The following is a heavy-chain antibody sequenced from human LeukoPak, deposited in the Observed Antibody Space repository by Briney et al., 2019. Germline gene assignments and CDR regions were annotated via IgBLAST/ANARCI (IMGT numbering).Heavy chain of an antibody. D-gene: IGHD6-19*01. Sequence: ASVTVSCKASGYTFTRYAMNWLRQAPGQGLEWMGWINPNTGNPTYAQAFTGRFVFSLDTSVSTAYLQISSLNTEDTAVYYCAIDQPVAGVSNFDYWGQGTLVTVSS. V-gene: IGHV7-4-1*02. CDR2: INPNTGNP. CDR3: AIDQPVAGVSNFDY. CDR1: GYTFTRYA. J-gene: IGHJ4*02.